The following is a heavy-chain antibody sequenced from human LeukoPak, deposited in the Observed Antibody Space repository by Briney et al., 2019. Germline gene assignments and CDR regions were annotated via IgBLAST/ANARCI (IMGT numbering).Heavy chain of an antibody. CDR1: GFTFGSYA. J-gene: IGHJ4*02. Sequence: GGSLRLSCAASGFTFGSYAMSWVRQAPGKGLEWVSAISGSGGSTYYADSVKGRFTISRDNSKNTPYLQMNSLRAEDTAVYYCAVKESIAVAGRRSHAGYWGQGTLVTVSS. V-gene: IGHV3-23*01. CDR3: AVKESIAVAGRRSHAGY. D-gene: IGHD6-19*01. CDR2: ISGSGGST.